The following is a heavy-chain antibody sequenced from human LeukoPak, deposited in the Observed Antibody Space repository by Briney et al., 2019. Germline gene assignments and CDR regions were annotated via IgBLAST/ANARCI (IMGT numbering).Heavy chain of an antibody. CDR1: GFTFSSYA. CDR3: ARGAYCSSTSCYAGSPFDY. V-gene: IGHV3-64*02. Sequence: SGGSLRLSRAASGFTFSSYAMHWVRQAPGKGLEYVSAISSNGGSTYYADSVKGRFTISRDNSKNTLYLQMGSLRAEDMAVYYCARGAYCSSTSCYAGSPFDYWGQGTLVTVSS. CDR2: ISSNGGST. J-gene: IGHJ4*02. D-gene: IGHD2-2*01.